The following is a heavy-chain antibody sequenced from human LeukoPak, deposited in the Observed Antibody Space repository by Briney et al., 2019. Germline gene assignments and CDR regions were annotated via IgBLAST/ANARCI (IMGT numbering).Heavy chain of an antibody. D-gene: IGHD6-25*01. J-gene: IGHJ5*02. CDR1: GDSISSSNW. Sequence: SGTLSLTCAVSGDSISSSNWWTWVRQPPGKGLEWIGEIYHSGSTNYNPSLKSRVTMSLDKSKNQFSLKLTSETAADTAGYYWAREAAGQWFDPWGQGTLVTVSS. CDR3: AREAAGQWFDP. CDR2: IYHSGST. V-gene: IGHV4-4*02.